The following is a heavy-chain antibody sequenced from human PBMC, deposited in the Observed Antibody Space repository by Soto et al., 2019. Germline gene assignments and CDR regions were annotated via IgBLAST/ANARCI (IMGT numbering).Heavy chain of an antibody. J-gene: IGHJ4*02. V-gene: IGHV2-5*02. D-gene: IGHD1-26*01. Sequence: QITLKESGPTLVKPTQTLTLTCTFSGFSLTTRAVGVGWIRQPPGKALEWLALIYWDDDKRYRPSLKSRLTVTKDTSKNQVVLTMTNMDPVDTATYYCAHTGRLYSRYYFDYWGQGTLVTVSS. CDR3: AHTGRLYSRYYFDY. CDR2: IYWDDDK. CDR1: GFSLTTRAVG.